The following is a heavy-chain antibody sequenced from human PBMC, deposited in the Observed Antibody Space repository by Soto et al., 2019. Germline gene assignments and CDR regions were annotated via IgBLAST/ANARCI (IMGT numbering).Heavy chain of an antibody. V-gene: IGHV1-8*01. J-gene: IGHJ4*02. CDR2: MNPNNGNT. CDR1: GYTSTDYD. CDR3: AKGPRNWGVDY. Sequence: QVQLVQSGAEVKKPGASVKVSCKASGYTSTDYDIYWFRQATGQGLEWMGWMNPNNGNTGYAQNFQGRVTMTRSTSISTAYMELSTLRSEDTAVYYCAKGPRNWGVDYWGQGTLVTVSS. D-gene: IGHD7-27*01.